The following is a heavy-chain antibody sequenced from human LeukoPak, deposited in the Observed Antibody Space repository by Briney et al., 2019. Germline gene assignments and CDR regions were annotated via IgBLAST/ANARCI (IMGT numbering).Heavy chain of an antibody. J-gene: IGHJ4*01. CDR3: SRGPSSSCSDIDY. Sequence: GGSLRLSCAASGFTVSSNYMSWVRQAPGKGLEWVSVIYSGGSTYYADSVKGRFTISRDNSKNTLYLQMNSLRAEDTAVYYCSRGPSSSCSDIDYWGQGTLVTVSS. CDR2: IYSGGST. CDR1: GFTVSSNY. V-gene: IGHV3-66*02. D-gene: IGHD6-13*01.